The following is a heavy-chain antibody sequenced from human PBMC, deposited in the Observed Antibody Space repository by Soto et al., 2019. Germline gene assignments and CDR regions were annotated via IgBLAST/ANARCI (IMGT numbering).Heavy chain of an antibody. J-gene: IGHJ3*02. CDR1: GGYISRIDYY. CDR3: AREGGSYDSGGYLIRGAFDI. D-gene: IGHD3-22*01. CDR2: IYFRGNT. V-gene: IGHV4-31*03. Sequence: SETLSLTCSVSGGYISRIDYYWTWIRQHPEKGLEWIGNIYFRGNTYYSPSLESRLTISVDTSKNQFSLKLTSVTAADTAVYYCAREGGSYDSGGYLIRGAFDIWGQGTMVT.